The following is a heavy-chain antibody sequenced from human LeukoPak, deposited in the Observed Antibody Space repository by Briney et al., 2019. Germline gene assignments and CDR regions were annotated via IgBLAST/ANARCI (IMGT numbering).Heavy chain of an antibody. Sequence: SGGSLRLSCAASGFTFSSYAMHWVRQAPGKGLEWVAVISYDGSNKYYADSVKGRFTISRDNSKNTLYLQMNSLRAEDTAVYYCASEIIFGGFDYWGQGTLVTVSA. CDR3: ASEIIFGGFDY. CDR2: ISYDGSNK. D-gene: IGHD3-3*01. J-gene: IGHJ4*02. CDR1: GFTFSSYA. V-gene: IGHV3-30-3*01.